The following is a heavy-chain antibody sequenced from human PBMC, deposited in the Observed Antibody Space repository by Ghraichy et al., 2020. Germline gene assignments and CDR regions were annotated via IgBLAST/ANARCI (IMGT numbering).Heavy chain of an antibody. CDR3: TRSPTEYGSGTY. CDR1: GFTFSGSA. J-gene: IGHJ4*02. CDR2: IRSKANSYAT. V-gene: IGHV3-73*01. D-gene: IGHD3-10*01. Sequence: GGSLRLSCAASGFTFSGSAMHWVRQASGKGLEWVGRIRSKANSYATAYAASVKGRFTISRDDSKNTAYLQMNSLKTEDTAVYYCTRSPTEYGSGTYWGQGTLVTVSS.